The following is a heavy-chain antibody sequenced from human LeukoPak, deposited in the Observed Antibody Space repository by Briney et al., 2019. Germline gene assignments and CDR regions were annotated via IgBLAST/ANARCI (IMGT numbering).Heavy chain of an antibody. CDR1: GFTFSSYS. CDR2: ISSSSSYI. CDR3: ARSPRHSQYYFDY. V-gene: IGHV3-21*01. D-gene: IGHD4-11*01. J-gene: IGHJ4*02. Sequence: GGSLRLSCAASGFTFSSYSMNWVRQAPGKGLEWVSSISSSSSYIYYADSVKGRFTISRDNAKNSLYLQMNSLRAEDTAVYYCARSPRHSQYYFDYWGQGTLVTVSS.